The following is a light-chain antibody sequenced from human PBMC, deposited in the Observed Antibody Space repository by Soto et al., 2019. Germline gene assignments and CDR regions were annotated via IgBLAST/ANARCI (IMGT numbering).Light chain of an antibody. V-gene: IGKV1-39*01. J-gene: IGKJ5*01. CDR1: QRISSY. CDR3: QQSYSPPPIT. CDR2: AAS. Sequence: DIQMTQSPSSLSASVGDRVTITCRASQRISSYLNWYQQKPGKAPKLLIYAASRLQSGVPTRFSGSGAGTDFSLSISSLQPVDFASYYCQQSYSPPPITFGQGTRLEIK.